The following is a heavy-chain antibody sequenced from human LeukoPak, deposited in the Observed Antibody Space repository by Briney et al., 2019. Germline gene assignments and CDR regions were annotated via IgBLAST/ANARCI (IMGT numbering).Heavy chain of an antibody. CDR2: IYYSGST. D-gene: IGHD3-10*01. V-gene: IGHV4-59*01. Sequence: PSETLSLTCTVSGGSISSYYWSWIRQPPGKGLEWIGYIYYSGSTNYNPSLKSRVTISVDTSKNQFSLKLSSVTAEDTAVYYCYGSGSHSIDYWGQGTLVTVSS. J-gene: IGHJ4*02. CDR3: YGSGSHSIDY. CDR1: GGSISSYY.